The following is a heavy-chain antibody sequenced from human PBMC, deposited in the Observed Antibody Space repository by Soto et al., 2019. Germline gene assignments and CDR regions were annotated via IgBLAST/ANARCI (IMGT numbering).Heavy chain of an antibody. Sequence: QVQLVQSGAEVKKPGSSVKVSCKASGGTFVSYAFSWVRQAPGQGLEWMGGIIPVAGAAHYAQKFQGRVTITADESTSTAYMELSSLSSQDTAVYYCATALGCRSTYCNLDYWGQGTRVIVSS. J-gene: IGHJ4*02. D-gene: IGHD2-2*01. CDR3: ATALGCRSTYCNLDY. V-gene: IGHV1-69*01. CDR2: IIPVAGAA. CDR1: GGTFVSYA.